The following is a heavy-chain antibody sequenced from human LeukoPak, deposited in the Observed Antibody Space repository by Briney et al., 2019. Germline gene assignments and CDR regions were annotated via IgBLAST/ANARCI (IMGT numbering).Heavy chain of an antibody. CDR3: ARDLPPDTAVENDAFDI. CDR2: IIPIFGTA. Sequence: SVKVSCKASGGTFISYAISWVRQAPGQGLEWMGRIIPIFGTANYAQKFQSRVTITTDESTSTAYMELSSLRSEDTAVYYCARDLPPDTAVENDAFDIWGQGTMVTVSS. D-gene: IGHD5-18*01. V-gene: IGHV1-69*05. CDR1: GGTFISYA. J-gene: IGHJ3*02.